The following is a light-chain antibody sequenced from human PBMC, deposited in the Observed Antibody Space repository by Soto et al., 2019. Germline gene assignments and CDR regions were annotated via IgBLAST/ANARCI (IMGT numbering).Light chain of an antibody. CDR3: SSYTTTSSYV. J-gene: IGLJ1*01. V-gene: IGLV2-14*01. CDR1: SSDVGAYSY. CDR2: EVS. Sequence: QSALTQPASVSVSPGQSITISCTGTSSDVGAYSYVSWYQQHPGKAPKLMIYEVSNRPAGVSNRFSGSKSVNTASLTISGLQAEDEADYYCSSYTTTSSYVFGTGTKVTVL.